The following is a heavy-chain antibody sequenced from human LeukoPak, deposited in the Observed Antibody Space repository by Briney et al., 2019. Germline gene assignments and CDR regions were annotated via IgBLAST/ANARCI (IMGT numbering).Heavy chain of an antibody. V-gene: IGHV3-23*01. J-gene: IGHJ4*02. CDR2: ISGSGGST. CDR1: GFTFSSYA. CDR3: AKAGAVAARGFDY. Sequence: GGSLRLSCAASGFTFSSYAMSWVRQAPGKGLEWVSAISGSGGSTYYADSVKGRFTISRDNSKNTLYLQINSLRADDTAVYYWAKAGAVAARGFDYWGQGTLVTVSS. D-gene: IGHD6-19*01.